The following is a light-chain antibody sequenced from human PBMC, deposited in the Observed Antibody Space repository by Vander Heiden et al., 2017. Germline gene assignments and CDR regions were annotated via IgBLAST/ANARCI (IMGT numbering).Light chain of an antibody. CDR1: QSVLYSSNNKNY. V-gene: IGKV4-1*01. Sequence: DIVMTQSPDSLAVSLGERATINCKSSQSVLYSSNNKNYLAWYQQKPGQPPKLLIYWASTRESGVPDRFSGSGSGTDFTLTISSLQAEDVAVHYCQQDDSPQETFGQGTKLEIK. J-gene: IGKJ2*01. CDR2: WAS. CDR3: QQDDSPQET.